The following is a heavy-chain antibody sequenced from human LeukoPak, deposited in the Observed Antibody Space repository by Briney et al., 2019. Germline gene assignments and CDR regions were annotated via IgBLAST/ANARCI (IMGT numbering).Heavy chain of an antibody. D-gene: IGHD3-22*01. J-gene: IGHJ4*02. CDR2: INPSGGST. CDR3: ARERTIRIVAVLGY. CDR1: GYTFTSCY. V-gene: IGHV1-46*01. Sequence: GASVKVSGMASGYTFTSCYMHWVRQAPGQGLEWMRIINPSGGSTSYAQKFQGRVTMTRDTSTSTVYMEPSSLRSEDTAVYYCARERTIRIVAVLGYWGQGTLVTVSS.